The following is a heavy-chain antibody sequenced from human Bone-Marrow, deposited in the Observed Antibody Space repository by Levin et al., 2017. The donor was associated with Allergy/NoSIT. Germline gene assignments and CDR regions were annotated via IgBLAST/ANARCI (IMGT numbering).Heavy chain of an antibody. V-gene: IGHV1-8*01. Sequence: ASVKVSCKTSGYTFTSFDINWVRQATGQGLEWMGWMYPNSDNAGYAQKFQGRVTMTRNTSISTAYMELSSLKSEDTAIYYCARGELGSGYFFDYWGQGTLVTVSS. D-gene: IGHD6-19*01. CDR3: ARGELGSGYFFDY. CDR2: MYPNSDNA. J-gene: IGHJ4*02. CDR1: GYTFTSFD.